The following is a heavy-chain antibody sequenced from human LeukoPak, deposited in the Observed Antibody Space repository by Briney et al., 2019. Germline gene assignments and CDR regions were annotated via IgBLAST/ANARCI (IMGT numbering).Heavy chain of an antibody. CDR1: GFTFSSYS. CDR3: ARDLWDSSGYFAFDI. Sequence: PGGSLRLSCAASGFTFSSYSMSWVRQAPGKGLEWVSSISSSSSYIYYADSVKGRFTISRDNAKNSLYLQMNSLRAEDTAVYYCARDLWDSSGYFAFDIWGQGTMVTVSS. J-gene: IGHJ3*02. V-gene: IGHV3-21*01. CDR2: ISSSSSYI. D-gene: IGHD3-22*01.